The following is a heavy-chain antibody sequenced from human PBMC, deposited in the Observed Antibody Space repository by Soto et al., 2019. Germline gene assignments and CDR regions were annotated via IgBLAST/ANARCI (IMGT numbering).Heavy chain of an antibody. CDR1: GFPFSSYG. CDR3: AKGYSSSWLAFDY. D-gene: IGHD6-13*01. J-gene: IGHJ4*02. Sequence: GGSLRLSCTASGFPFSSYGMHWVRQAPGKGLEWVAVISYDGSNKYYTDSVKGRFTISRDNSKNTLYLQMNSLRAEDTAVYYCAKGYSSSWLAFDYWGQGTLVTVSS. CDR2: ISYDGSNK. V-gene: IGHV3-30*18.